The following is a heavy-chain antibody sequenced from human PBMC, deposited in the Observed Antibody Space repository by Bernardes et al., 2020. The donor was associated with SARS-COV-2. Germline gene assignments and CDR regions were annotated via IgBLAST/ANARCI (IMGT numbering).Heavy chain of an antibody. D-gene: IGHD3-10*01. CDR2: INPNGDTT. CDR1: GFSVRSSW. Sequence: GGSLRLSCAASGFSVRSSWMHWVRQAPGPGLAWVSRINPNGDTTNFAASVRGRFTISRDNARNMLFLHMSSLRDEDTAVYYCSRDTFGPSDTWGQGTLVTVAS. CDR3: SRDTFGPSDT. J-gene: IGHJ5*02. V-gene: IGHV3-74*01.